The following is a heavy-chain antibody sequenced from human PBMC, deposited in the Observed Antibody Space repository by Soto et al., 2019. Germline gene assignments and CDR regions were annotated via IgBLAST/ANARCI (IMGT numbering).Heavy chain of an antibody. V-gene: IGHV4-4*02. CDR3: ARDQISGSAFDI. J-gene: IGHJ3*02. CDR2: IYHSEST. D-gene: IGHD6-19*01. Sequence: SETLSLTCAVSGGSISTTNWWSWVRQPPGKGLEWIGEIYHSESTNYNPSLKSRVTMSVDKSKNQFSLKLSSVTAADTAVYYCARDQISGSAFDIWGQGTMVTVSS. CDR1: GGSISTTNW.